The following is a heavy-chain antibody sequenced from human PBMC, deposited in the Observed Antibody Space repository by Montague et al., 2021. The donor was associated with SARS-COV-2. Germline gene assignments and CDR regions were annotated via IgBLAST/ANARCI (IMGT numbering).Heavy chain of an antibody. V-gene: IGHV4-4*02. CDR3: ARDIWEPEVRSRGWFDP. CDR1: GGSISDNNW. D-gene: IGHD1-26*01. J-gene: IGHJ5*02. CDR2: ISLGGHT. Sequence: SETLSLTCGVSGGSISDNNWWCWVRQSPETGLEWIGEISLGGHTDCNPSLKSRVTISLDKSKNRFSLTLTSVTAADTAVYYCARDIWEPEVRSRGWFDPWGQGILVTVSS.